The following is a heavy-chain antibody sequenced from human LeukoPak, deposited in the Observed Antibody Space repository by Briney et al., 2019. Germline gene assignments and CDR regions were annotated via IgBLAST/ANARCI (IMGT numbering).Heavy chain of an antibody. D-gene: IGHD3-22*01. Sequence: ASVKVSCTASGYTFTIYGISWVRQAPGQGLEWMGWISAYNGNTNYAQKLQGRVTMTTDTSTSTAYMELRSLRSDDTAVYYCARDILNRYYYDSSGDLVYWGQGTLVTVSS. J-gene: IGHJ4*02. CDR1: GYTFTIYG. CDR2: ISAYNGNT. V-gene: IGHV1-18*01. CDR3: ARDILNRYYYDSSGDLVY.